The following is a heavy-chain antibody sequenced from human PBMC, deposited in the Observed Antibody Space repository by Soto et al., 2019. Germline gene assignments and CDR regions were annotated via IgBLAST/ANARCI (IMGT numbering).Heavy chain of an antibody. J-gene: IGHJ4*02. V-gene: IGHV3-21*01. CDR2: ISSSSSYI. D-gene: IGHD3-10*01. CDR1: GFTFSSYS. CDR3: ARDHMVRGTRFSDY. Sequence: GESLKISCAASGFTFSSYSMNWVRQAPGKGLEWVSSISSSSSYIYYADSVKGRFTISRDNAKNSLYLQMNSLRAEDTAVYYCARDHMVRGTRFSDYWGQGTLVTVSS.